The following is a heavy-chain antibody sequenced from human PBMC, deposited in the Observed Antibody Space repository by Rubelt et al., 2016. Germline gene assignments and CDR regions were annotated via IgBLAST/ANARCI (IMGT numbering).Heavy chain of an antibody. V-gene: IGHV4-34*01. CDR2: INHSGST. CDR1: GGSFSGYY. Sequence: QVQQQQWGAGLLKPSETLSLTCAVYGGSFSGYYWSWIRQPPGKGLEWIGEINHSGSTNYNPSLKSRVTISVDTSKNQFSLKLSSVTAADTAGYYCARCYSQKRFVEWLLGKTLDYWGQGTLVTVSS. D-gene: IGHD3-3*01. CDR3: ARCYSQKRFVEWLLGKTLDY. J-gene: IGHJ4*02.